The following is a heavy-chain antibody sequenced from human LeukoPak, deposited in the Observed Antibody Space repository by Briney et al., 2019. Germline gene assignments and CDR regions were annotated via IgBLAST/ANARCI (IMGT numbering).Heavy chain of an antibody. CDR2: IYPGDSDV. CDR1: GYRFTEFW. Sequence: GESLKISCKASGYRFTEFWIAWVRRTPGKGLEWMGIIYPGDSDVRYSPSFQGQVTISADKSISTAYLQWSSLKASDTAMYYCARALRDPGYFDYWGQGTLVTVSS. J-gene: IGHJ4*02. CDR3: ARALRDPGYFDY. V-gene: IGHV5-51*01. D-gene: IGHD3-16*01.